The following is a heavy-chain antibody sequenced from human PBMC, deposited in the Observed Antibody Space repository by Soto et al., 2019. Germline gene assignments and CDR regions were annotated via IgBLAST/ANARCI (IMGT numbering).Heavy chain of an antibody. V-gene: IGHV4-39*01. CDR2: FFYGGRT. D-gene: IGHD1-1*01. CDR3: ATVASTHFDS. J-gene: IGHJ4*02. CDR1: GGSISSPSYN. Sequence: QVQLQQSGPGLLKPSETLSLTCTVSGGSISSPSYNWGWVRQPPGKGPEWIGSFFYGGRTHYSPSLESRLSISVDTARSQVSLILTSVTAADTAVYYGATVASTHFDSWGQGARVVVSS.